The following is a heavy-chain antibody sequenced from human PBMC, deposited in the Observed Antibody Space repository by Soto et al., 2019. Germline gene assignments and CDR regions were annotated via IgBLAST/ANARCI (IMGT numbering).Heavy chain of an antibody. CDR3: ARQNHGGDSTYLDY. J-gene: IGHJ4*02. CDR2: IDCSDSYT. V-gene: IGHV5-10-1*01. CDR1: GYSFANYW. D-gene: IGHD2-21*02. Sequence: PGESLKISCVVSGYSFANYWISWVRQMPGQGLQWLGTIDCSDSYTRCSPSFQGHVTISADRSLNTAYLHFSSLQASDTAIYFCARQNHGGDSTYLDYWGQGALVTVSS.